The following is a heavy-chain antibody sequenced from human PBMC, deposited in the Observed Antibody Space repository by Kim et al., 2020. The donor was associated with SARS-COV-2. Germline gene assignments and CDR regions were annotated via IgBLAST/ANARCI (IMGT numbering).Heavy chain of an antibody. CDR3: ARLVRGSGAGAY. V-gene: IGHV4-39*01. J-gene: IGHJ4*02. D-gene: IGHD3-10*01. Sequence: SETLSLTCTVSGGSISSSSYYWGWIRQPPGKGLEWIGSIYYSGSTYYNPSLKSRVTISVDTSKNQFSLKLSSVTAADTAVYYCARLVRGSGAGAYWGQGTLVTVSS. CDR2: IYYSGST. CDR1: GGSISSSSYY.